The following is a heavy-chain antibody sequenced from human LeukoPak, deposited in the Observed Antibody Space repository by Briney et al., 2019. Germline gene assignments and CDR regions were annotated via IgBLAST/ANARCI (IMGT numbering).Heavy chain of an antibody. CDR2: VSYDGSNK. CDR3: ARATGDTGYFDY. D-gene: IGHD1-26*01. CDR1: GFTFSSYG. V-gene: IGHV3-30*03. Sequence: GGSLRLSCAASGFTFSSYGMHWVRQAPGKGLEWVAVVSYDGSNKYYPGSVKGRFTISRENAKNSLYLQMNSLRAGDTAVYYCARATGDTGYFDYWGQGTLVTVSS. J-gene: IGHJ4*02.